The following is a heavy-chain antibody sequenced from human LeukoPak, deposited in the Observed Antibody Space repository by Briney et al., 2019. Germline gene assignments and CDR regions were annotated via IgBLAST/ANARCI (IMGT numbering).Heavy chain of an antibody. J-gene: IGHJ4*02. CDR1: GFTFSSYS. V-gene: IGHV3-21*01. Sequence: GGSLRLSCAASGFTFSSYSMNWVRQAPGKGLEWVSSISSSSSYIYYADSVKGRFTISRDNAKNSLYLQMNSLRAEDTAVYYCARSRGGSPGYFDYWGQGTLVTVSS. CDR3: ARSRGGSPGYFDY. D-gene: IGHD1-26*01. CDR2: ISSSSSYI.